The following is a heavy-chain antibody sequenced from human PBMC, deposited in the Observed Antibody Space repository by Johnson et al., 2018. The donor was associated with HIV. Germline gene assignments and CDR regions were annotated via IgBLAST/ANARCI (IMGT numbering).Heavy chain of an antibody. CDR1: GFTFNSYA. V-gene: IGHV3-33*06. J-gene: IGHJ3*02. CDR3: AKGQVARGAFDI. CDR2: IWYDGRNE. Sequence: QMLLVESGGGVVQPGTSLRLSCVASGFTFNSYAMHWVRQAPGKGLEWLSVIWYDGRNEYYADSVKGRFTISRDNSKNTLYLHMSSLRLEDTAVYYCAKGQVARGAFDIWGQGTTVTVSS.